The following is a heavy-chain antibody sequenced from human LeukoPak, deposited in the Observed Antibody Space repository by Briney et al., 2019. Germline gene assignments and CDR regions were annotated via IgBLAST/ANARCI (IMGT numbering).Heavy chain of an antibody. Sequence: SETLSLTCTVSGGSISSSIYYWGWIRQPPGKGLEWIGSIYYSGSTYYNPSLKSRVTISVDTSKNQFSLKLSSVTAADTAVYYCARNDYGGAFDIWGQGTMVTVSS. CDR1: GGSISSSIYY. CDR2: IYYSGST. V-gene: IGHV4-39*07. J-gene: IGHJ3*02. D-gene: IGHD4-23*01. CDR3: ARNDYGGAFDI.